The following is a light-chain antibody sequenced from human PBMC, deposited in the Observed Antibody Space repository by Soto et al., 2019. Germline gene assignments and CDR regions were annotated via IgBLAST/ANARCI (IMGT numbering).Light chain of an antibody. V-gene: IGLV1-44*01. CDR3: AAWDDSLNGWV. CDR2: NNN. J-gene: IGLJ3*02. Sequence: QSVLTQPPSASGTPGQRVTISCSGSRSNIESNTVNWYQQLPGTAPKLLIFNNNQWPSGVPDRFSGSKSGTSASLAISGLQSGDEDDYYCAAWDDSLNGWVFGGGTKLTVL. CDR1: RSNIESNT.